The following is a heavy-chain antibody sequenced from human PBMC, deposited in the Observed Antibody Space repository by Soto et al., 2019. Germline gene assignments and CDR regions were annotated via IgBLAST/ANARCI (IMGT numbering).Heavy chain of an antibody. D-gene: IGHD3-10*01. J-gene: IGHJ4*02. CDR1: GFTFVMYA. Sequence: ASVKVSCKASGFTFVMYAIHWVRQAPGQGLEWMAWINAGNGHATYSQKFQGRVTITRDTSARTVYMELRSLRFEDTATYYCARAGWFAEGYFDFWGQGTPVTVSS. CDR2: INAGNGHA. CDR3: ARAGWFAEGYFDF. V-gene: IGHV1-3*01.